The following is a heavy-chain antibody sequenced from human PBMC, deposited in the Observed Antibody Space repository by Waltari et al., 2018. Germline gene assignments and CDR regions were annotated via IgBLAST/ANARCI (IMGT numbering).Heavy chain of an antibody. D-gene: IGHD2-8*01. V-gene: IGHV4-39*01. CDR3: ATIPRGCTDGVCYTVERGVDY. CDR2: IYYSGST. CDR1: GGSISSSSYY. J-gene: IGHJ4*02. Sequence: QLQLQESGPGLVKPSETLSLTCTVSGGSISSSSYYWGWIRQPPGKGLEWIGSIYYSGSTYYNPSLKSRVTISVDTSKNQFSLKLSSVTAADTAVYYCATIPRGCTDGVCYTVERGVDYWGQGTLVTVSS.